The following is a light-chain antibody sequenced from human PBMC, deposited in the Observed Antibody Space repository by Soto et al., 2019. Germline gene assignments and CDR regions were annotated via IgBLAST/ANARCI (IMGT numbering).Light chain of an antibody. J-gene: IGKJ3*01. CDR2: AAS. V-gene: IGKV1-39*01. CDR3: QQSYSSPFT. CDR1: QSITSY. Sequence: DIQMTQSPSSLSASEGERVTITCRASQSITSYLNWYQQKPGKAPNLLIYAASSLQSGVPSRFSGSGSGTDFTLTISSLQPEDFATYYCQQSYSSPFTFGPGTKVDVK.